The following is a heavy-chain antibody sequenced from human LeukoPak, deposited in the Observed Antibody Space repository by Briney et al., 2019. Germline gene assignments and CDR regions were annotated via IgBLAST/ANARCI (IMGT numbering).Heavy chain of an antibody. V-gene: IGHV1-69*13. D-gene: IGHD1-26*01. CDR1: GGTFSSYA. CDR2: IIPIFGTA. J-gene: IGHJ4*02. Sequence: ASVKVSCKASGGTFSSYAISWVRQAPGQGLEWMGGIIPIFGTANYAQKFQGRVTITADESTSTAYMELSSLRSEDTAVYYCAREAVGGATHDYWGQGTLVTVSS. CDR3: AREAVGGATHDY.